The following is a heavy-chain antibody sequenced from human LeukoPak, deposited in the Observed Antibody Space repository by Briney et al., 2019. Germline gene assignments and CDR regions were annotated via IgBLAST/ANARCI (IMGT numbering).Heavy chain of an antibody. V-gene: IGHV1-18*01. D-gene: IGHD2-15*01. CDR2: ISAYNGNT. CDR1: GYTFTSYG. J-gene: IGHJ5*02. Sequence: ASVKVSCKASGYTFTSYGISWVRQAPGQGLEWMGWISAYNGNTNYAQKLQGRVTMTTDTSTSTAYMELRSLRSDDTAVYYCARAYCSGGSCSRLYWFDPWGQGTLVTVYS. CDR3: ARAYCSGGSCSRLYWFDP.